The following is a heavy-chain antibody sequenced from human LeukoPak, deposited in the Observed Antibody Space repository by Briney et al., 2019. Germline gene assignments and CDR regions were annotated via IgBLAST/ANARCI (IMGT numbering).Heavy chain of an antibody. CDR1: GYTFTGYY. D-gene: IGHD5-12*01. V-gene: IGHV1-2*02. CDR3: ARGALSGYYIRSNAFDI. J-gene: IGHJ3*02. CDR2: INPNSGGT. Sequence: ASVKVSCKASGYTFTGYYIHWVRQAPGQGLEWMGWINPNSGGTNYAQKFQGRVTMTRDTSISTAYMELSRLRSDDTAVYYCARGALSGYYIRSNAFDIWGQGTMVTVSS.